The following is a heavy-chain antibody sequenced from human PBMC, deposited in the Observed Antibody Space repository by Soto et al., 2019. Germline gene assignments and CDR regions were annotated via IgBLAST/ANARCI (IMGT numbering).Heavy chain of an antibody. CDR2: IIPIFGTA. CDR1: GGTFSSYA. Sequence: SVKVSCKASGGTFSSYAISWVRQAPGQGLGWMGGIIPIFGTANYAQKFQGRVTITADKSTSTAYMELSSLRSEDTAVYYCARPHGGYYDSSGYYHMNYYYGMDVWGQGTTVTSP. V-gene: IGHV1-69*06. D-gene: IGHD3-22*01. J-gene: IGHJ6*02. CDR3: ARPHGGYYDSSGYYHMNYYYGMDV.